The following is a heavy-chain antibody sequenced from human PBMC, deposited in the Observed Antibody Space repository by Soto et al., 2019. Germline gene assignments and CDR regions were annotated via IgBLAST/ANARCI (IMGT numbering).Heavy chain of an antibody. Sequence: EVQLVESGGDLVQPGGSLRLSCAASGITFSSHAMNWVRQAPGKGLEWVASIRATSATYYADSVKGRFIISRDNAKDSLFLQMNRLRAEDTAVYYCLAGDYNWGQGTLVTVSS. CDR2: IRATSAT. CDR3: LAGDYN. V-gene: IGHV3-48*01. J-gene: IGHJ4*02. CDR1: GITFSSHA. D-gene: IGHD4-17*01.